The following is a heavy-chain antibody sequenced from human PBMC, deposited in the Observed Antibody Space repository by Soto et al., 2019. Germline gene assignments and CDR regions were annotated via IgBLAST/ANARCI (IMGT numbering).Heavy chain of an antibody. V-gene: IGHV3-33*01. CDR2: IWSDGSNK. CDR3: ARNGSNKPGFYYGMDA. D-gene: IGHD6-13*01. CDR1: GFTFSSNG. Sequence: QVHVVESGGGVVQPGRSLRLSCTASGFTFSSNGMHWVRQAPGKGLEWVAVIWSDGSNKYYADSVKGRFTIFRDNSKSTLYLQRNGLRAEDTAVYYCARNGSNKPGFYYGMDAWGQGTTVTVSS. J-gene: IGHJ6*02.